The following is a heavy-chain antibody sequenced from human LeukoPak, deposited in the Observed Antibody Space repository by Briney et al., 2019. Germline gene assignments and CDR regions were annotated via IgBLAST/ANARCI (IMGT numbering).Heavy chain of an antibody. D-gene: IGHD3-22*01. J-gene: IGHJ4*02. V-gene: IGHV1-58*01. Sequence: SVKVSCKTSGFTFISSAVQSVRQARGQRLEWIGWIVVGSGNTNYAQKFQERVTITRDMSTSTAYMELSSLRSEDTAVYYCAADPSYSSGYRYYFDYWGQGTLVTVSS. CDR2: IVVGSGNT. CDR3: AADPSYSSGYRYYFDY. CDR1: GFTFISSA.